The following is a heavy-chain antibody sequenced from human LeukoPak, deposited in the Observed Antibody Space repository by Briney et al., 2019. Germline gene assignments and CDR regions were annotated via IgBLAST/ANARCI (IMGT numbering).Heavy chain of an antibody. J-gene: IGHJ4*02. Sequence: PGGSLRLSCAASGFTFRSYWMHWVRQAPGKGLVWVSRIKTDGSSTSHADSVKGRFTISRDNAKNTLYLQMNTLRAEGTAVYFCARESYSSGSYYFDYWGQGTLVTVSS. CDR3: ARESYSSGSYYFDY. CDR2: IKTDGSST. D-gene: IGHD3-22*01. V-gene: IGHV3-74*01. CDR1: GFTFRSYW.